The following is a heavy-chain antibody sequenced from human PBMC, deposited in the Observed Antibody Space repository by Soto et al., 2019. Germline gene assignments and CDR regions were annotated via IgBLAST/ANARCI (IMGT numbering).Heavy chain of an antibody. V-gene: IGHV3-53*02. J-gene: IGHJ4*02. CDR1: GFSVSDNY. CDR2: IYSVGTA. CDR3: ARKTDSGGDGGF. D-gene: IGHD2-21*01. Sequence: EVRLVETGGGLIQPGGSLRLCCAVSGFSVSDNYMYWVRQAPGKGLEWVSLIYSVGTARYADSVRGRFTISRDKSKNTLYLQMNSLREEDTAVYHCARKTDSGGDGGFWGQGTLVTVSS.